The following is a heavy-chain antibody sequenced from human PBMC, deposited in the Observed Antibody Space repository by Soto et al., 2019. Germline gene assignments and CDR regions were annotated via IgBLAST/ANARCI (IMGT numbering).Heavy chain of an antibody. V-gene: IGHV4-61*08. D-gene: IGHD2-21*02. CDR2: IYYSGST. CDR3: ARVPLPHDSLGWFGP. Sequence: PSQTLCLTCTVSGGSISGGGYYWSWIRQHPGKGLEWIGYIYYSGSTNYNPSLKSRVTISLDTSKNQFSLKLSSVTAADTAVYYFARVPLPHDSLGWFGPWGQGTLVTVSS. CDR1: GGSISGGGYY. J-gene: IGHJ5*02.